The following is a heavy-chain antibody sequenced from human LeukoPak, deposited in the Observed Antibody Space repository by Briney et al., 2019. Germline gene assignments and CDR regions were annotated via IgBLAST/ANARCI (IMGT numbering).Heavy chain of an antibody. Sequence: SETLSLTCTVSGGSISSGDYYWSWIRQPPGKGLEWIGYIYYSGSTYCNPSLKSRVTISVDTSKNHFSLKLSSVTAEDTAVYYWARETLEWTDREYIDYWGQGTLVTVSS. CDR1: GGSISSGDYY. CDR2: IYYSGST. J-gene: IGHJ4*02. D-gene: IGHD3-3*01. V-gene: IGHV4-30-4*08. CDR3: ARETLEWTDREYIDY.